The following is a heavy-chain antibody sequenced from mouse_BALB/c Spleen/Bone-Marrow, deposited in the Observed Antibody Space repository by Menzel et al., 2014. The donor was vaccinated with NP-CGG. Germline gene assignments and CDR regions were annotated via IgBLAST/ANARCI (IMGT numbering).Heavy chain of an antibody. CDR1: GLTFSSFG. J-gene: IGHJ4*01. CDR3: TRPYGYSYAMDY. V-gene: IGHV5-17*02. Sequence: VQLKESGGGLVQPGGSRKLSCVVSGLTFSSFGVHWVRQVPEKGLEWVAYINSDSRTIYYADTVKGRFTISRDNPKNTLFLQMTSLRSEDTAIYYCTRPYGYSYAMDYWGQGTSVTVSS. D-gene: IGHD2-2*01. CDR2: INSDSRTI.